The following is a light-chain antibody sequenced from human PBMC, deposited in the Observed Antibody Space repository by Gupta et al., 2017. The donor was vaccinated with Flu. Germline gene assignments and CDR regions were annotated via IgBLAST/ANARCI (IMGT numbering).Light chain of an antibody. CDR1: QSLVYSDGNTY. V-gene: IGKV2-30*01. CDR2: EIS. J-gene: IGKJ4*01. Sequence: DVVMTQSPLSLPVTLGQPASISCRSSQSLVYSDGNTYLSWFHQRPGQAPRRLIYEISNRDSGVPSRFSGSGSGTDFTLKISGVEAEDVGVFYCMQGTHWPPTFGGGTKVEL. CDR3: MQGTHWPPT.